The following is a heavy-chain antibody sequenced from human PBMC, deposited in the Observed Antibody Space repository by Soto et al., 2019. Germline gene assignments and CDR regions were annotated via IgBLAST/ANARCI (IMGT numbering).Heavy chain of an antibody. CDR1: GDSASSNSSA. V-gene: IGHV6-1*01. Sequence: SQTLSLTCAISGDSASSNSSAWNWIRQSPSRGLEWLGRTYYRSKWYNDYAVSVKSRITINPDTSKNQFSLQLNSVTPEDTAVYYCARGEQLEDAFDIWGQGTMVTVSS. CDR2: TYYRSKWYN. CDR3: ARGEQLEDAFDI. J-gene: IGHJ3*02. D-gene: IGHD6-13*01.